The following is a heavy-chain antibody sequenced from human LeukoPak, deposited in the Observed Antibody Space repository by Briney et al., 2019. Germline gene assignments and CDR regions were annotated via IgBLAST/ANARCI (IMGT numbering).Heavy chain of an antibody. CDR1: GFTFSTYE. CDR2: ISSRESSI. J-gene: IGHJ6*02. D-gene: IGHD2-2*03. Sequence: GGSLRLSCAASGFTFSTYEMDWVRQAPGKELEWVSYISSRESSIYYADSVKGRFTISRDNAKNSLYLQMSSLRVEDTAVYHCARGDGYCSSTSCYAGPSYGLDVWGQGTTVTVSS. V-gene: IGHV3-48*03. CDR3: ARGDGYCSSTSCYAGPSYGLDV.